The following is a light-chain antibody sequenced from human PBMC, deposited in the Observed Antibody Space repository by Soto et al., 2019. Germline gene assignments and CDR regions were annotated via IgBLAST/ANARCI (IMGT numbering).Light chain of an antibody. CDR3: QQSYSTPQT. CDR1: QTISTY. Sequence: DIQLTQSPSSLSVSVGDRVTIACRASQTISTYLHWYQHKPGRAPRLLISDVSSLQSGVPSRFSGSGSGTDFTLTISSLQPEDFATYYCQQSYSTPQTFGQGTTVDIK. V-gene: IGKV1-39*01. J-gene: IGKJ1*01. CDR2: DVS.